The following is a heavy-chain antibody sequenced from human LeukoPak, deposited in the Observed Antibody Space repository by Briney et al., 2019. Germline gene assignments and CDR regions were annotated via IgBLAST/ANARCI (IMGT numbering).Heavy chain of an antibody. CDR1: GFTFRSYA. V-gene: IGHV3-23*01. Sequence: PGGSLRLSCAASGFTFRSYAMTWVRQAPGQGLEWVSVISGDGMITYDADSVKGRFTISRDNSKNTLYLQMNSLRAEDTAVYYCEIVVGGSAFDIWGQGTMVTVSS. J-gene: IGHJ3*02. CDR2: ISGDGMIT. CDR3: EIVVGGSAFDI. D-gene: IGHD1-26*01.